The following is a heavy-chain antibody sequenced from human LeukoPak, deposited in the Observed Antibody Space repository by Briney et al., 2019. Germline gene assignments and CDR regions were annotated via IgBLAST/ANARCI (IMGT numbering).Heavy chain of an antibody. CDR1: GGSITSYY. CDR2: IYYSGST. D-gene: IGHD3-10*01. J-gene: IGHJ5*02. V-gene: IGHV4-59*01. CDR3: ARGGVNYKIAGP. Sequence: PSETLSLTCTVSGGSITSYYWTWIRQPPGKGLEWIGYIYYSGSTSYNPPLKSRVTISVDTSKNQFSLKLSSVTAADTAVYYCARGGVNYKIAGPWGQGALVTVSS.